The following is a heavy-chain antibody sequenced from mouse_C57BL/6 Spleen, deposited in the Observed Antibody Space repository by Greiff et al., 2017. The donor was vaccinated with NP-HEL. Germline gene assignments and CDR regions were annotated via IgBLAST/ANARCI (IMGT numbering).Heavy chain of an antibody. J-gene: IGHJ4*01. Sequence: PGQGLEWIGMIHPNSGSTNYNEKFKSKATLTVDKSSSTAYMQLSSLTSEDSAVYYCARRGLDYAMDYWGQGTSVTVSS. CDR2: IHPNSGST. CDR3: ARRGLDYAMDY. V-gene: IGHV1-64*01.